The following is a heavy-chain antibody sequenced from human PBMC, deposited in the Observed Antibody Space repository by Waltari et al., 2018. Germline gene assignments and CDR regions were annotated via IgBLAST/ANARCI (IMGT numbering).Heavy chain of an antibody. CDR2: VNSGSGDT. D-gene: IGHD5-12*01. CDR3: AREGDGYRYLDY. Sequence: QVQLVQPGAEVKEPGASVKVSCKASGYTFTGYYVHWVRQAPGQGLEWMGWVNSGSGDTQYAKRFQGRVSMTRDTSTGTVYMELSSLRPDDTAMYYCAREGDGYRYLDYWGQGTLVTVSS. V-gene: IGHV1-2*02. CDR1: GYTFTGYY. J-gene: IGHJ4*02.